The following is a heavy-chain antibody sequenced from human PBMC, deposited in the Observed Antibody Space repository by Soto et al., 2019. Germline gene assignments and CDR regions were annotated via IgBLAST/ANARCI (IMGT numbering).Heavy chain of an antibody. CDR3: AAELGFGKLSVV. D-gene: IGHD3-10*01. Sequence: QVQVVQSGVEVRRSGSPVKVSCKASGDTFKNCVISWVRQAPGQGLEWMGGIIPLFGTTDFAQRFQGRLTITTDESTTTAYMELSRLRSEDTATYYCAAELGFGKLSVVWGQGTTVIVSS. CDR1: GDTFKNCV. J-gene: IGHJ6*02. CDR2: IIPLFGTT. V-gene: IGHV1-69*01.